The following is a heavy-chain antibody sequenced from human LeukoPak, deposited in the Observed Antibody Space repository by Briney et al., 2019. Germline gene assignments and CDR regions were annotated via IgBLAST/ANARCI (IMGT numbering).Heavy chain of an antibody. J-gene: IGHJ4*02. CDR3: ARGRNYCSSTSCYRGMGFDY. CDR1: GGSFSGYY. D-gene: IGHD2-2*01. V-gene: IGHV4-34*01. Sequence: SETLSLTCAVYGGSFSGYYWSWIRQPPGKGLEWIGEINHSGSTNYNPSLKSRVTISVDTSKNQFSLKLSPVTAADTAVYYCARGRNYCSSTSCYRGMGFDYWGQGTLVTVSS. CDR2: INHSGST.